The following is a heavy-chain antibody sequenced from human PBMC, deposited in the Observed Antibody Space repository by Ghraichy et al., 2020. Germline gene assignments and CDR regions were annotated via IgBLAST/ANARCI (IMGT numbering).Heavy chain of an antibody. V-gene: IGHV3-66*01. J-gene: IGHJ4*02. CDR2: IYSGGSA. Sequence: GESLRLSCAASGFTVESNYMSWVRQAPGKGLEWVSVIYSGGSADYADSVKGRFTISRDNSKNTLYLQMNNLRVEDTAVYYCASRGTYYYDSVGPEGYWGQGTLVTVSS. CDR1: GFTVESNY. CDR3: ASRGTYYYDSVGPEGY. D-gene: IGHD3-22*01.